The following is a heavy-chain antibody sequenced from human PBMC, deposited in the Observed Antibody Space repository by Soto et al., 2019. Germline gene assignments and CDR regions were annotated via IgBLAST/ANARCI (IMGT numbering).Heavy chain of an antibody. J-gene: IGHJ3*02. CDR1: GFTFSSYA. CDR3: AKDRGYSYGYGTDDAFDI. CDR2: ISGSGGST. Sequence: GGSLRLSCAASGFTFSSYAMSWVRQAPGKGLEWVSAISGSGGSTYYADSVKGRFTISRDNSKNTLYLQMNSLRAEDTAVYYCAKDRGYSYGYGTDDAFDIWGQGTMVTVSS. V-gene: IGHV3-23*01. D-gene: IGHD5-18*01.